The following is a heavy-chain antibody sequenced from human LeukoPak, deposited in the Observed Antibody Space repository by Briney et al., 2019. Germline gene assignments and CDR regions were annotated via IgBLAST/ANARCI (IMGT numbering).Heavy chain of an antibody. CDR2: IIPIFGTA. V-gene: IGHV1-69*13. Sequence: ASVKVSCKASGGTFSSYAISWVRQAPGQGLEWMGGIIPIFGTANYAQKFQGRVTITADESTSTAYMELSSLRSEDTAVYYCARGEYCSSTSCYQGAYYGMDVWGQGTTVTVSS. CDR3: ARGEYCSSTSCYQGAYYGMDV. D-gene: IGHD2-2*01. CDR1: GGTFSSYA. J-gene: IGHJ6*02.